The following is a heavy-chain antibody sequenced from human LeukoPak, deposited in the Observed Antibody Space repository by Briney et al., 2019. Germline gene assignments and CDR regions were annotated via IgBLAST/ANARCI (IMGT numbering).Heavy chain of an antibody. CDR1: GYTFTGYY. V-gene: IGHV1-2*02. J-gene: IGHJ6*03. Sequence: ASVKVSCKASGYTFTGYYMHWVRLAPGQGLEWMGWINPNSGGTNYAQKFQGRVTMTRDTSISTAYMELSRLRSDDTAVYYCARNEKTPQQLATLCDYYNMAVWGKGTTVTLSS. CDR2: INPNSGGT. D-gene: IGHD6-13*01. CDR3: ARNEKTPQQLATLCDYYNMAV.